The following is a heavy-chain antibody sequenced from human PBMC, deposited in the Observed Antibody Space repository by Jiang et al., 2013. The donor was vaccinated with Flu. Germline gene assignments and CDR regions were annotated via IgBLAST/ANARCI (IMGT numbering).Heavy chain of an antibody. CDR1: GYTLTELS. CDR3: ATRTLLRYFDWLLYDV. CDR2: FNPEDGER. Sequence: EVKEPGASVKVSCEVSGYTLTELSLHWVRQSPGEGLEWMGTFNPEDGERIFAQKFQGRFFMTEDTSTGTAYMELRSLRSEDTGVYYCATRTLLRYFDWLLYDVWGQGTLITVPS. J-gene: IGHJ4*02. D-gene: IGHD3-9*01. V-gene: IGHV1-24*01.